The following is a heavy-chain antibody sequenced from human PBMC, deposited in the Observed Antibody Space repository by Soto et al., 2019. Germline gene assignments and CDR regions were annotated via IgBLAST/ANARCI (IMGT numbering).Heavy chain of an antibody. CDR2: ISNDGSNK. D-gene: IGHD1-26*01. Sequence: QVHLVESGGGVVQPGRSLRLSCAAAGFSFSTYGMHWVRQAPGKGLEWVAVISNDGSNKYYADSVKGRFTISRDNAKHTLYLQINSLRAADTAVYYCAKRFGNYWAFAYWGQGTLVTFAS. J-gene: IGHJ4*02. CDR3: AKRFGNYWAFAY. V-gene: IGHV3-30*18. CDR1: GFSFSTYG.